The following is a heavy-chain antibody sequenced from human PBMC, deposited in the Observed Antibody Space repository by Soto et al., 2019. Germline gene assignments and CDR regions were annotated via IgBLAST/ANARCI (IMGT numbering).Heavy chain of an antibody. D-gene: IGHD4-17*01. Sequence: EVQLVESGGGLIQPGGSLRLSCVASGFIVSSNHMSWVRQAPGKGLEWVSVIYSGHTTYYADSVEGRFTISRDDSKNTLYLQMNSLRAEDTAVYYCARVLGGDYDLIDYWGQGTLVTVSS. CDR2: IYSGHTT. J-gene: IGHJ4*02. CDR3: ARVLGGDYDLIDY. V-gene: IGHV3-53*01. CDR1: GFIVSSNH.